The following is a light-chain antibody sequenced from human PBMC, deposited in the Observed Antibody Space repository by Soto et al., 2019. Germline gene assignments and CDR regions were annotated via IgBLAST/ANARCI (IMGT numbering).Light chain of an antibody. V-gene: IGKV3-11*01. CDR2: DAS. Sequence: PGERATLSCRASQSVSSYLNWYQQKPGQAPRLLIYDASNRATGIPARFSGSGSGTDFTLTISSLEAEDFADYYCQQRSNWPITFGQGTRLEIK. J-gene: IGKJ5*01. CDR3: QQRSNWPIT. CDR1: QSVSSY.